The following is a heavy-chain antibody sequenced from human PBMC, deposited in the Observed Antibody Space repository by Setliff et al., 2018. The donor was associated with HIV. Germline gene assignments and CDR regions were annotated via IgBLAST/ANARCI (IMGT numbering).Heavy chain of an antibody. CDR2: IISSSTNI. V-gene: IGHV3-21*01. J-gene: IGHJ3*02. D-gene: IGHD3-22*01. CDR3: ARVRDYYDSGAQAFDI. Sequence: GGSLRLSCEASGFTFSSYSINWVRQAPGKGLEWVPSIISSSTNIYYADSVKGRFTISRDTAKNSLYLQMNSLRAEDTAVYYCARVRDYYDSGAQAFDIWGQGTMVTVSS. CDR1: GFTFSSYS.